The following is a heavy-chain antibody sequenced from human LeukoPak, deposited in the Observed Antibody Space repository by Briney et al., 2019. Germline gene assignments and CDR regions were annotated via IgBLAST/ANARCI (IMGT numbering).Heavy chain of an antibody. CDR1: GGSISSHY. J-gene: IGHJ3*02. CDR2: IYTSGST. CDR3: ARQKCTSASCLTKNAFDI. V-gene: IGHV4-4*09. Sequence: SETLSLTCTVSGGSISSHYWSWIRQPPGKGLEWIGYIYTSGSTNYNPSLESRVTISVDTSKNQFSLDLSSVTAADTAVYYCARQKCTSASCLTKNAFDIWGQGTMVTVSS. D-gene: IGHD2-2*01.